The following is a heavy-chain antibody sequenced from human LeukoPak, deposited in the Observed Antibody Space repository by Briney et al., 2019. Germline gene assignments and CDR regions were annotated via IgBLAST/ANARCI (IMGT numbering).Heavy chain of an antibody. J-gene: IGHJ4*02. CDR1: GFTLTNYG. CDR3: ARDLDSSGYYAIL. CDR2: ISAYRGNA. Sequence: ASVKVSCKASGFTLTNYGISWVRQAPGQGPEWMGWISAYRGNANYARKFQGRVTMTTDTSTNTAYMELRSLISDDTAVYYCARDLDSSGYYAILWGQGTLVTVSS. D-gene: IGHD3-22*01. V-gene: IGHV1-18*01.